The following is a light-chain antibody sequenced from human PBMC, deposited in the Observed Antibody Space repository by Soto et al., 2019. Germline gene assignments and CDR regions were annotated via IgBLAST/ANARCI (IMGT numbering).Light chain of an antibody. CDR2: GAS. V-gene: IGKV3-15*01. CDR1: RSVSSY. CDR3: QQYGSSGT. Sequence: EILLTQSPATLSWSPGERATLSCRASRSVSSYLAWYKQKPGQAPRLLIYGASTRATGIPARFSGSGSGTEFTLTISRMQSEYFAVYYCQQYGSSGTFGHGTKVDI. J-gene: IGKJ1*01.